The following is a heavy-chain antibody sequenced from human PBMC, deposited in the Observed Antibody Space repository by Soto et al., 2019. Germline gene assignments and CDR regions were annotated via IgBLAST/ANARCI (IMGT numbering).Heavy chain of an antibody. CDR3: VRDRYSSSGWFDP. CDR1: GGSFSGYY. V-gene: IGHV4-34*01. D-gene: IGHD3-10*01. Sequence: SETLSLTCAVYGGSFSGYYWSWIRQPPGKGLEWIGEINHSGSTNYNPSLKSRVTISVDTSKNQFSLQLKSVTPEDTAVYYCVRDRYSSSGWFDPWGQGTPVTVSS. J-gene: IGHJ5*02. CDR2: INHSGST.